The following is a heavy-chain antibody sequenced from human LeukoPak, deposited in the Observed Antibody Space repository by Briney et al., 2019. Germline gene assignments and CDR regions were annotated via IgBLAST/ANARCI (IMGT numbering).Heavy chain of an antibody. CDR1: GGSISSSSYY. J-gene: IGHJ6*02. Sequence: SETLSLTCTVCGGSISSSSYYWGWIRQPPGKGLEWIGSIYYSGSTYYNPSLKSRVTISVDTSKNQFSLKLSSVTAADTAVYYCVAQLAAAGYYYYGMDVWGQGTTVTVSS. CDR3: VAQLAAAGYYYYGMDV. V-gene: IGHV4-39*01. CDR2: IYYSGST. D-gene: IGHD6-13*01.